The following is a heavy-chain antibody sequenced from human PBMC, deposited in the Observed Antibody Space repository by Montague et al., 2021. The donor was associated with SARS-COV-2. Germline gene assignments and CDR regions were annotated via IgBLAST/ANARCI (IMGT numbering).Heavy chain of an antibody. V-gene: IGHV4-39*01. CDR2: IYYSGST. CDR1: GGSISSSSYY. CDR3: ARQPTRGITIFGVATDYGMDV. J-gene: IGHJ6*02. Sequence: SETLSLTCTVSGGSISSSSYYWGWIRQPPGKGLEWIGYIYYSGSTYYNPSLKSRVTISVDTSKNQFSLKLSSVTAADTAVYYCARQPTRGITIFGVATDYGMDVWGQGTTVTVSS. D-gene: IGHD3-3*01.